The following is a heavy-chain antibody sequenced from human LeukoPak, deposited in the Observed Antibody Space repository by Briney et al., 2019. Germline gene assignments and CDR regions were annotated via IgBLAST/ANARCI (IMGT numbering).Heavy chain of an antibody. CDR1: GFTVSSNY. D-gene: IGHD3-22*01. V-gene: IGHV3-53*01. J-gene: IGHJ3*02. Sequence: GGSLRLSCAASGFTVSSNYMSWVRQAPGKGLEWVSVIYSGGSTYYADSVKGRFTISRDNSKNTLYLQMNSLRAEDTAVYYCASGYYYDSSGYFDIWGQGTMVTVPS. CDR3: ASGYYYDSSGYFDI. CDR2: IYSGGST.